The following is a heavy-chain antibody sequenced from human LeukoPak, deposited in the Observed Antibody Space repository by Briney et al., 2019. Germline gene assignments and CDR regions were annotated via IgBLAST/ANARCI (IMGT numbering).Heavy chain of an antibody. Sequence: GGSLRLSCAASGFTFSSYAMSWVRQAPGKGLEWVSATSGSGGSTYYADSVKGRFTISRDNSKNTLYLQMNSLRAEDTAVYYCAKARSDAGYYFDYWGQGILVTVSS. V-gene: IGHV3-23*01. CDR1: GFTFSSYA. CDR3: AKARSDAGYYFDY. CDR2: TSGSGGST. J-gene: IGHJ4*02. D-gene: IGHD3-10*01.